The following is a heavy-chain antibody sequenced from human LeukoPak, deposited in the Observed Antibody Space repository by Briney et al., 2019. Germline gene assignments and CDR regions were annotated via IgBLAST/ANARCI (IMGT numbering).Heavy chain of an antibody. D-gene: IGHD3-10*01. CDR2: IYSGGST. V-gene: IGHV3-53*01. Sequence: GGSLRLSCAASGFTVSSNYMSWVRQAPGKGLEWVSVIYSGGSTYYADSVKGRFTISRDNSKNTLYLQMNSLRAEDTAVYYCASPLSITMVRGVKGYYGMDVWGKETTVTVSS. CDR1: GFTVSSNY. CDR3: ASPLSITMVRGVKGYYGMDV. J-gene: IGHJ6*04.